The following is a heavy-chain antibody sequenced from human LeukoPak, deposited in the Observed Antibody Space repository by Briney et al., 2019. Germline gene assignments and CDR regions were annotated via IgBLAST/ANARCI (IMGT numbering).Heavy chain of an antibody. Sequence: SETLSLTCAVYGGSFSGYYWSWIRQPPGKGLEWIGEINHSGSTNYNPSLKSRVTISVDTSKNQFSLKLSSVTAADTAVYYCARVSGYSFGYWAREPWSPSPQ. J-gene: IGHJ4*02. CDR1: GGSFSGYY. CDR2: INHSGST. CDR3: ARVSGYSFGY. V-gene: IGHV4-34*01. D-gene: IGHD5-18*01.